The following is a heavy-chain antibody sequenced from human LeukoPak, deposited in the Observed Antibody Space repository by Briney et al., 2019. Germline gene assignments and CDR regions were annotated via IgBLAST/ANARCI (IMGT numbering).Heavy chain of an antibody. CDR3: AKYFIAVPGY. CDR2: ISYDGSNK. J-gene: IGHJ4*02. D-gene: IGHD6-19*01. CDR1: GFTFSSYG. Sequence: PGRSLRLSSAASGFTFSSYGMHWVRQAPGKGLEWVAVISYDGSNKYYADSVKRRFTISRDNSKNTLYLQMNSLRAEDTAVYYCAKYFIAVPGYWGQGTLVTVSS. V-gene: IGHV3-30*18.